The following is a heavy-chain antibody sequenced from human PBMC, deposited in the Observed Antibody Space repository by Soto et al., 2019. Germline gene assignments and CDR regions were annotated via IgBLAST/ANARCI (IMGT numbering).Heavy chain of an antibody. D-gene: IGHD3-16*01. V-gene: IGHV3-48*03. Sequence: PGGSLRLPCEGSAFIFSDYETNWVRQVQRKGLQWVPYISISRTIIHYAASVMGAFTISRDNAKNSVYQQRNSLRIEATAIYYGGREGEFDWFYPWGQGPMVTVSS. CDR2: ISISRTII. CDR3: GREGEFDWFYP. J-gene: IGHJ5*02. CDR1: AFIFSDYE.